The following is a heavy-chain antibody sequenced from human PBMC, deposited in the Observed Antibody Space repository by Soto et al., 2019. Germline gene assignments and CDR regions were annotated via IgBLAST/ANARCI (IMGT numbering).Heavy chain of an antibody. CDR3: AVYCSGGSCYPGAFDI. J-gene: IGHJ3*02. CDR2: IYYSGST. CDR1: GGSISSSSYY. D-gene: IGHD2-15*01. V-gene: IGHV4-39*01. Sequence: SETLSLTCTVSGGSISSSSYYWGWIRQPPGKGLEWIGSIYYSGSTYYNPSLKSRVTISVDTSKNQFSLKLSSVTAADTAVYYCAVYCSGGSCYPGAFDIWGQGTMVTVSS.